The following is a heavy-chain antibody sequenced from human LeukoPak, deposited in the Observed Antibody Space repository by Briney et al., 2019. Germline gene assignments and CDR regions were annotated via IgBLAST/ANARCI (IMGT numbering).Heavy chain of an antibody. CDR1: GFTFSSYW. D-gene: IGHD3-3*01. CDR3: AREGPAYDFWSGYYWTTPGDYYYYGMDV. CDR2: IKQDGSEK. J-gene: IGHJ6*02. V-gene: IGHV3-7*03. Sequence: GGSLRLSCAASGFTFSSYWMSWVRQAPGKGLEWVANIKQDGSEKYYVDSVKGRFTISRDNAKNSLYLQMNSLRAEDTAVYYCAREGPAYDFWSGYYWTTPGDYYYYGMDVWGQGTTVTVSS.